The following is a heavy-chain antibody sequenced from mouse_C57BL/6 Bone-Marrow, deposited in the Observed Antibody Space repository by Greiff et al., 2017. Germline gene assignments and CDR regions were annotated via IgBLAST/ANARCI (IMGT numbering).Heavy chain of an antibody. CDR3: GRYYYCSSWYFDV. V-gene: IGHV1-85*01. Sequence: VQLQQSGPELVKPGASVKLSCTASGYTFTSYDINWVKQRPGQGLAWIGWIYPRDGSTKYNEKFTGKGTLTVDTSASTAYMELHRLTSVDSTVYFCGRYYYCSSWYFDVWGKGSTVTGSS. J-gene: IGHJ1*03. CDR1: GYTFTSYD. D-gene: IGHD1-1*01. CDR2: IYPRDGST.